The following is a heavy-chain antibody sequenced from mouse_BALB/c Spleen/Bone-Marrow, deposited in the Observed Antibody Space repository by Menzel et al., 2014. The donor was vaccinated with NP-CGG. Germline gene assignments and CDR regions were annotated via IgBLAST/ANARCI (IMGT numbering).Heavy chain of an antibody. V-gene: IGHV1S81*02. CDR2: INPSNGRA. Sequence: VQLQQFGAELVKPGASVNLSCKASGYTFTSYWVYWVKQRPGQGLEWIGEINPSNGRANYNEKFKNKATLTVDKSTSTAYMQVSSLTSEDSAVYYCARRDFRSWFAYWGQGTLVTVSA. CDR1: GYTFTSYW. D-gene: IGHD2-14*01. CDR3: ARRDFRSWFAY. J-gene: IGHJ3*01.